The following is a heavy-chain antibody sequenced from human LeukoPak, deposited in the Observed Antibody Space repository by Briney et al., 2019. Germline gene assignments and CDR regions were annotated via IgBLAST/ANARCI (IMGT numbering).Heavy chain of an antibody. CDR1: GSTFSASD. Sequence: GGSLRLSCGASGSTFSASDMHWVRQAPGKGLEWVAVISYDGSNKYYADSVKGRFTISRDNSKNTLNLQMNSLRAEDTAVYYCAKDTAMVFGYFDYWGQGTLVTVSS. D-gene: IGHD5-18*01. V-gene: IGHV3-30*18. CDR3: AKDTAMVFGYFDY. CDR2: ISYDGSNK. J-gene: IGHJ4*02.